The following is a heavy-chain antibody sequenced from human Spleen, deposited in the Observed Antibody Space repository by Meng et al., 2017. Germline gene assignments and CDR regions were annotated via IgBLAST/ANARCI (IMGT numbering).Heavy chain of an antibody. D-gene: IGHD2-21*01. CDR2: INHSGST. Sequence: QVQVQQWGAGRWKPSETLSLTCAFYGGSFRPYDWSWIRQPPGKGLEWLGQINHSGSTNDNPSLKSRVTISIDTSRNQLSLKLSSVTAADTAVYYCRLAYCMGDCVDYWGQGTLVTVSS. CDR1: GGSFRPYD. J-gene: IGHJ4*02. V-gene: IGHV4-34*01. CDR3: RLAYCMGDCVDY.